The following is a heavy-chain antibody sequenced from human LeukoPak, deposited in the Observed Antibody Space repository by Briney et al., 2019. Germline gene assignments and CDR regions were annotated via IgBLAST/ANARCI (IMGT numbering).Heavy chain of an antibody. CDR3: ASSSGHVYYFDY. J-gene: IGHJ4*02. CDR2: IYSGGST. D-gene: IGHD3-10*01. Sequence: PGGSLRLSCAASGFTVSSNSMNWVRQAPGKGLEWVSVIYSGGSTYVADSLRGRFTISRDNSKNTLYLQMNSLRAEDTAVYYCASSSGHVYYFDYWGQGTLVTVSS. CDR1: GFTVSSNS. V-gene: IGHV3-66*02.